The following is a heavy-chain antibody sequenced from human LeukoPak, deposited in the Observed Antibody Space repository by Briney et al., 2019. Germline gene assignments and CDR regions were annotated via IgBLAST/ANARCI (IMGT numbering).Heavy chain of an antibody. Sequence: GGSLRLSCAASEFSVGSNYMTWVRQAPGKGLEWVSLISWDGGSTYYADSVKGRFTISRDNSKNSLYLQMNSLRTEDTALYYCAKDGYGSGSFFDYWGQGTLVTVSS. CDR3: AKDGYGSGSFFDY. J-gene: IGHJ4*02. D-gene: IGHD3-10*01. V-gene: IGHV3-43*01. CDR2: ISWDGGST. CDR1: EFSVGSNY.